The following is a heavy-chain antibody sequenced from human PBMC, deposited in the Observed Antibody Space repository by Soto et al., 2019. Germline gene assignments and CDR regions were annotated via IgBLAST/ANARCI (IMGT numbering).Heavy chain of an antibody. CDR2: IYYSGST. J-gene: IGHJ4*02. V-gene: IGHV4-31*03. Sequence: QVQLQESGPGLVKPSQTLSLTCTVSGGSISSGGYYWGWIRQHPGMGLEWIGYIYYSGSTYYNPSLKSRVTISVDASKNQFSLKLSSVTAADMAVYYCAREAGSGSLVPSYYFDYWGQGTLVSVSS. CDR1: GGSISSGGYY. CDR3: AREAGSGSLVPSYYFDY. D-gene: IGHD3-10*01.